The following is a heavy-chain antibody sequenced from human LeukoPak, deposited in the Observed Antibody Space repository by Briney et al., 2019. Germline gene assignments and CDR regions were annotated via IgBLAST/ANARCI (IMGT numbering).Heavy chain of an antibody. V-gene: IGHV4-59*12. CDR1: GGSISSYY. Sequence: SETLSLTCTVSGGSISSYYWSWIRQPPGKGLEWIGYIYYSGSTNYNPSLKSRVTISVDTSKNQFSLKLSSVTAADTAVYYCARGTDSYGSGSYYTKYYYYYYMDVWGKGTTVTVSS. CDR3: ARGTDSYGSGSYYTKYYYYYYMDV. CDR2: IYYSGST. D-gene: IGHD3-10*01. J-gene: IGHJ6*03.